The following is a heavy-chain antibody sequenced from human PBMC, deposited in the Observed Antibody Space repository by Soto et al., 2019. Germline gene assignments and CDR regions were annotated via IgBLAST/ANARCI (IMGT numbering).Heavy chain of an antibody. CDR3: AKVPCSGGSCYPVDLYFDY. CDR1: GFTFSSYA. J-gene: IGHJ4*02. D-gene: IGHD2-15*01. CDR2: ISGSGGST. Sequence: PGGSLRLSCAASGFTFSSYAMSWVRQAPGKGLEWVSAISGSGGSTYYADSVKGRFTISRDNSKNTLYLQMNSLRAEDTAVYYCAKVPCSGGSCYPVDLYFDYWGQGTLVTVSS. V-gene: IGHV3-23*01.